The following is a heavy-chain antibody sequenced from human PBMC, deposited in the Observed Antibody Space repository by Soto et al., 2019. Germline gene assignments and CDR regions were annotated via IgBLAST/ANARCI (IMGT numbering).Heavy chain of an antibody. CDR3: ARDYYDNSGSRYVDYGMDV. J-gene: IGHJ6*01. Sequence: LRVSCAVSGFTFSRYWMHWVRQAPGKGPVWVARIRFDGSTFSYADSVRGRFTISRDNAKNTLYLQMNSLRVEDTAVYYCARDYYDNSGSRYVDYGMDVWGQGTTVTVSS. CDR1: GFTFSRYW. D-gene: IGHD3-22*01. CDR2: IRFDGSTF. V-gene: IGHV3-74*01.